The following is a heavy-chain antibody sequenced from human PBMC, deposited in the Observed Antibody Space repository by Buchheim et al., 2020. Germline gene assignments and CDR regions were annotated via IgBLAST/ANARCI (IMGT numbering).Heavy chain of an antibody. CDR2: ISYDGSNK. CDR3: ARGSWGSWLYYYYYGMDV. J-gene: IGHJ6*02. D-gene: IGHD6-13*01. V-gene: IGHV3-30*03. CDR1: GFTFSSYG. Sequence: QVQLVESGGGVVQPGRSLRLSCAASGFTFSSYGMHWVRQAPGKGLEWVAVISYDGSNKYYADSVKGRFTISRDNSKNTLYLQMNSLRAEDTAVYYCARGSWGSWLYYYYYGMDVWGQGTT.